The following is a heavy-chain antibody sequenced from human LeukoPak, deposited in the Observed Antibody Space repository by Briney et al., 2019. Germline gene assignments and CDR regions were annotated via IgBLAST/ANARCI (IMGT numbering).Heavy chain of an antibody. CDR3: ARGATAGRFSLRPTGAYYMDV. D-gene: IGHD6-13*01. CDR2: IKQDGSEK. J-gene: IGHJ6*03. V-gene: IGHV3-7*04. Sequence: GGSLRLSCAASEFSVGSNYMTWVRQAPGKGLEWVANIKQDGSEKYYVDSVKGRFTISRDSAQNSVDLQMNSLRAEDTAVYYCARGATAGRFSLRPTGAYYMDVWGKGTTVTVSS. CDR1: EFSVGSNY.